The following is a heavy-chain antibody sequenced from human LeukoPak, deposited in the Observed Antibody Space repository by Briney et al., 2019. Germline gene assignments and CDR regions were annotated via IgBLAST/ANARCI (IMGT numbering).Heavy chain of an antibody. CDR1: GFTFSSYA. D-gene: IGHD3-3*01. CDR3: AKDAHYDFWSGYPSYYFDY. J-gene: IGHJ4*02. V-gene: IGHV3-23*01. Sequence: GGSLRLSCAASGFTFSSYAMSWVRQASGKGLEWVSAISGRGVATYYADSVKGRFTISRDNSKNTLYLQMNSLRAEDTAVYYCAKDAHYDFWSGYPSYYFDYWGQGTLVTVSS. CDR2: ISGRGVAT.